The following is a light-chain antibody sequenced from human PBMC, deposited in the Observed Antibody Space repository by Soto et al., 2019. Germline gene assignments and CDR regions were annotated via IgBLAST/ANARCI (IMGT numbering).Light chain of an antibody. Sequence: EIVMTQSPATLSVSPGERATLSCRASKSISTTLAWYQQKPGQAPRLLIYGASTRATGIPARFSGSGSVTEFTLTISSLQSEDFAVYYCQQYYNWPPWTFGQGTKVEIK. CDR2: GAS. CDR3: QQYYNWPPWT. V-gene: IGKV3-15*01. CDR1: KSISTT. J-gene: IGKJ1*01.